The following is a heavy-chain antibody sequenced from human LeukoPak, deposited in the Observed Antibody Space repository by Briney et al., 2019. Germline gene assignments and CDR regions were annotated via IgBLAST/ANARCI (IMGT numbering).Heavy chain of an antibody. CDR2: IYYSGST. CDR3: ARDSTREGYNYGWYFDL. J-gene: IGHJ2*01. V-gene: IGHV4-39*07. CDR1: GGSISSSSYY. D-gene: IGHD5-24*01. Sequence: PSETLSLTCTVSGGSISSSSYYWGWIRQPPGKGLEWIGSIYYSGSTYYNPSLKSRVTISVDTSKNQFSLKLSSVTAADTAVYYCARDSTREGYNYGWYFDLWGRGTLVTVSS.